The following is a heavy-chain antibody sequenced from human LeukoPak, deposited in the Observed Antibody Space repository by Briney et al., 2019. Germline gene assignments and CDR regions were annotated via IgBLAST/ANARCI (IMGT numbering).Heavy chain of an antibody. CDR2: IYTSGST. V-gene: IGHV4-4*07. D-gene: IGHD2-2*02. CDR3: ARDGADIVVVPAAINYYYMDV. CDR1: GGSISSYY. J-gene: IGHJ6*03. Sequence: PSETLSLTCTVSGGSISSYYWSWIRQPAGKGLEWIGRIYTSGSTNYNPSLKSRVTMSVDTSKNQFSLKLSSVTAADTAVYYCARDGADIVVVPAAINYYYMDVWGKGTTVTVSS.